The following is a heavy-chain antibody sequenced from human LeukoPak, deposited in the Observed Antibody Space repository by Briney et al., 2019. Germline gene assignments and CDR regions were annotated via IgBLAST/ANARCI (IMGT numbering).Heavy chain of an antibody. CDR1: GFTFSSYW. J-gene: IGHJ6*02. CDR3: ASYLTSIPSGMDV. V-gene: IGHV3-7*02. CDR2: IKQDGSEK. D-gene: IGHD2/OR15-2a*01. Sequence: GGSLRLSCAASGFTFSSYWMTWVRQAPGKGLEWVANIKQDGSEKYYVDSVKGRFTISRDNVKNTLFLQMNSLRAEDTAVYYCASYLTSIPSGMDVWGQGTTVTVSS.